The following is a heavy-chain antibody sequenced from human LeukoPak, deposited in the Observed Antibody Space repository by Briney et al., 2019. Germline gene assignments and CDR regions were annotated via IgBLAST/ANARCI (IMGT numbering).Heavy chain of an antibody. V-gene: IGHV3-53*01. CDR1: GFTVSSNY. J-gene: IGHJ4*02. D-gene: IGHD5-24*01. CDR2: IYSGGST. CDR3: ARGAGTRDGYNYDY. Sequence: GGSLRLSCAASGFTVSSNYMSWVRQAPGKGLEWVSVIYSGGSTYYADSVKGRFTISRDNSKNTLYLQTNSLRAEDTAVYYCARGAGTRDGYNYDYWGQGTLVTVSS.